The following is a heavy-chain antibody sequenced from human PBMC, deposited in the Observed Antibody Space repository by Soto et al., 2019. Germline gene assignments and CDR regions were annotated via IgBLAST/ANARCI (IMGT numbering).Heavy chain of an antibody. D-gene: IGHD3-22*01. V-gene: IGHV3-30-3*01. CDR2: ISYDGSNK. CDR3: ARGGISSSGYYYPFDY. Sequence: GSLRLSCAASGFTFSSYAMHWVRQAPGKGLEWVAVISYDGSNKYYADSVKGRFTISRDNSKNTLYLQMNSLRAEDTAVYYCARGGISSSGYYYPFDYWGQGT. J-gene: IGHJ4*02. CDR1: GFTFSSYA.